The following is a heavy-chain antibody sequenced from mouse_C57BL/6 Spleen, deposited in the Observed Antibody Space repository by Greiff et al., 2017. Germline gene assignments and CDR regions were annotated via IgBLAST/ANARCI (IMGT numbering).Heavy chain of an antibody. CDR1: GYTFTSYW. J-gene: IGHJ4*01. CDR2: INPSNGGT. V-gene: IGHV1-53*01. CDR3: ARTAQATRAMDY. D-gene: IGHD3-2*02. Sequence: QVQLKQPGTELVKPGASVKLSCKASGYTFTSYWMHWVKQRPGQGLEWIGNINPSNGGTNYNEKFKSKATLTVDKSSSTAYMQLSSLTSEDSAVYYCARTAQATRAMDYWGQGTSVTVSS.